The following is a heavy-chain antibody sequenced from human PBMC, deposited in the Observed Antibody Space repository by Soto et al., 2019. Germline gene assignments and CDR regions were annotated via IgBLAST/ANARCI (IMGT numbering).Heavy chain of an antibody. V-gene: IGHV3-7*01. CDR3: ASHGRWLQMGSFDY. J-gene: IGHJ4*02. Sequence: GGSMRLSCAASGFTFSSYGMSWVRQDPGKGLEWVANIKQDGSEKYYVDSVKGRFTISRDNAKNSLYLQMNSLRAEDTAVYYCASHGRWLQMGSFDYWGQGTLVTVSS. CDR1: GFTFSSYG. D-gene: IGHD5-12*01. CDR2: IKQDGSEK.